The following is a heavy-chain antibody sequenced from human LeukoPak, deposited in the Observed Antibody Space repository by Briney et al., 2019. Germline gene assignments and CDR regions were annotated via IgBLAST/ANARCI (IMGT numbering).Heavy chain of an antibody. CDR3: AELGITMIGGV. J-gene: IGHJ6*04. V-gene: IGHV3-21*01. D-gene: IGHD3-10*02. CDR2: ISTSSSFN. CDR1: GFAFSTYT. Sequence: PGGSLRLSCAASGFAFSTYTMTWVRQAPGKGLEWVSSISTSSSFNYYADSVKGRFTISRDNAKNSLYLHMNSLRAEDTAVYYCAELGITMIGGVWGKGTTVTISS.